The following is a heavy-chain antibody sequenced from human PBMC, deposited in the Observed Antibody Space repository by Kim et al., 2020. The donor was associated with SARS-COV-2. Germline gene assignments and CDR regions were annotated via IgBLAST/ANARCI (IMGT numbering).Heavy chain of an antibody. Sequence: SETLSLTCTVSGGSISSYYWSWIRQPPGKGLEWIGYIYYSGSTNYNPSLKSRVTISVDTSKNQFSLKLSSVTAADTAVYYCARIGEHYYYGMDVWGQGTTVTVSS. D-gene: IGHD2-21*01. J-gene: IGHJ6*02. CDR3: ARIGEHYYYGMDV. CDR2: IYYSGST. V-gene: IGHV4-59*01. CDR1: GGSISSYY.